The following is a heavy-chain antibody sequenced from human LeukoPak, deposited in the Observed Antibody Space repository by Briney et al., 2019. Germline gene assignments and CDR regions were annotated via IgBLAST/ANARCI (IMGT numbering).Heavy chain of an antibody. CDR2: ISGSGGST. Sequence: GGSLRLSCAASGFTFSSYAMSWVRQAPGKGLEWVSSISGSGGSTYYADSVKGRFTISRDNSKNTLYLQMNSLRAEDTAVYYCAKDRADSSGYYSLFDYWGQGTLVAVCS. J-gene: IGHJ4*02. CDR3: AKDRADSSGYYSLFDY. V-gene: IGHV3-23*01. D-gene: IGHD3-22*01. CDR1: GFTFSSYA.